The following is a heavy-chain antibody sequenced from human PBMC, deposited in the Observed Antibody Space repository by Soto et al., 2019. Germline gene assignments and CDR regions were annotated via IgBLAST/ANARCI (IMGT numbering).Heavy chain of an antibody. V-gene: IGHV1-69*13. CDR3: ATDYYDSSGYPRAFDY. Sequence: SVKVSCKASGGTFSSYATSWVRQAPGHGLEWMGGIIPIFGTTNYAQKFQGRVTITADDSTSTAYMELSSLRSEDTAVYYCATDYYDSSGYPRAFDYWGQGTLVTV. CDR2: IIPIFGTT. D-gene: IGHD3-22*01. CDR1: GGTFSSYA. J-gene: IGHJ4*02.